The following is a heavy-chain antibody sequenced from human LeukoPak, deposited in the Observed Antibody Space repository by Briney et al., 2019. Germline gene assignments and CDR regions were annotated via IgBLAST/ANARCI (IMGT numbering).Heavy chain of an antibody. V-gene: IGHV1-2*02. Sequence: ASVKVSCKASGYTFTGYYMHWVRQAPGQGLEWMGWINPNSGGTNYAQKFQDRVTMTRDTSISTAYMELSRLRSDDTAVYYCARDQGGYCSGGSCYDGMDVWGQGTTVTVSS. D-gene: IGHD2-15*01. CDR3: ARDQGGYCSGGSCYDGMDV. CDR2: INPNSGGT. J-gene: IGHJ6*02. CDR1: GYTFTGYY.